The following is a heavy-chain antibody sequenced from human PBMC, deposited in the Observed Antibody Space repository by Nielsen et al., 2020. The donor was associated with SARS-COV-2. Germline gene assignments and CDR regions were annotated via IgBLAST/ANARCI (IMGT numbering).Heavy chain of an antibody. D-gene: IGHD3-22*01. CDR1: GFTFRSYG. CDR3: ASLENDNIGFYFDY. V-gene: IGHV3-48*01. Sequence: GESLKISCAASGFTFRSYGMNWVRQAPGKGLEWVSYISSSSSTIYYADSVKGRFTISRDNAKNSLYLQMDSLRAEDTAVYYCASLENDNIGFYFDYWGQGTLVTVSS. CDR2: ISSSSSTI. J-gene: IGHJ4*02.